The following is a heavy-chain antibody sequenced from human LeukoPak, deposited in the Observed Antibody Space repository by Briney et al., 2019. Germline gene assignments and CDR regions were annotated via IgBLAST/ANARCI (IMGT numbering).Heavy chain of an antibody. CDR3: ARKPRGAPFDY. CDR1: VCTFSSYA. V-gene: IGHV1-69*13. CDR2: IIPIFGTA. J-gene: IGHJ4*02. Sequence: SVKVSCKASVCTFSSYAISWVRQAPGQGLEWMGGIIPIFGTANYAQKFQGRVTITADESTSTAYMELRSLRSDDTAVYYCARKPRGAPFDYWGQGTLVTVSS.